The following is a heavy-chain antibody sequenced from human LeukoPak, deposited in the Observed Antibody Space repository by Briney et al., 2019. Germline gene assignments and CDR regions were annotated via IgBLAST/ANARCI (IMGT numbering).Heavy chain of an antibody. V-gene: IGHV5-51*01. D-gene: IGHD2-2*02. CDR3: ARHSQGLYDGMDV. J-gene: IGHJ6*02. Sequence: GESLKISCKGSGYSFSSYWIDWVRQMPGKGLEWMGIIYPGDSDTRYSPSFQGQVTISADKSISTAYLQWSSLKASDTAMYYCARHSQGLYDGMDVWGQGTTVTVSS. CDR1: GYSFSSYW. CDR2: IYPGDSDT.